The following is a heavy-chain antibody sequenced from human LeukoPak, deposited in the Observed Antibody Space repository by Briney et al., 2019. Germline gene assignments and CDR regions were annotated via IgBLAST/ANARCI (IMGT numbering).Heavy chain of an antibody. Sequence: PGGSLRLSCAASGFTFSSYWMSWVRQAPGKGLEWVANIKQDGSEKYYVDSVKGRFTISRDNAKNSLYLQMNSLRAEDTAVYYCARDLDAVAGVFDPWGQGTLVTVSS. D-gene: IGHD6-19*01. CDR1: GFTFSSYW. J-gene: IGHJ5*02. CDR3: ARDLDAVAGVFDP. V-gene: IGHV3-7*01. CDR2: IKQDGSEK.